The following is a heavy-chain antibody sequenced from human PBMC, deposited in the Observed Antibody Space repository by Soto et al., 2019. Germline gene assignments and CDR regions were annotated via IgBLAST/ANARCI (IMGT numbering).Heavy chain of an antibody. CDR3: AKARSGTTVISYYNYGMDV. CDR1: GFSLSSYS. CDR2: ISGSGSRT. J-gene: IGHJ6*02. Sequence: GGSLRLSCAASGFSLSSYSMNWVRQAPGKGLEWVSVISGSGSRTYYADSVKGRFTISRDNSKNTLYLQLNSLRAEDTALYYCAKARSGTTVISYYNYGMDVWGQGTTVTVSS. V-gene: IGHV3-23*01. D-gene: IGHD1-7*01.